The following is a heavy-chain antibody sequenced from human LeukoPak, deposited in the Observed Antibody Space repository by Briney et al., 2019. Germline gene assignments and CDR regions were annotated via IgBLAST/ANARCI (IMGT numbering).Heavy chain of an antibody. CDR2: IYDGGTT. V-gene: IGHV4-39*01. D-gene: IGHD3-10*01. CDR3: ARPYHYDSGSRGTAFDI. Sequence: KPSETLSLTCTVSGGSISSSSYYWGWIRQPPGKGLEWIASIYDGGTTYYNPSLKSRPTISVDTSKNQFSLKLTSVTAADTAVYYCARPYHYDSGSRGTAFDIWGQGTMVTVSS. J-gene: IGHJ3*02. CDR1: GGSISSSSYY.